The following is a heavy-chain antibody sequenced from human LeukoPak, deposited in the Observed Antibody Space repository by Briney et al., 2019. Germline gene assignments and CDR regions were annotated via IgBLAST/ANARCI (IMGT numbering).Heavy chain of an antibody. J-gene: IGHJ4*02. CDR2: ISGSGAFT. Sequence: GGSLRLSCAASGFTFSSYAMSWVRQAPGKGLEWVSAISGSGAFTYYADSVKGRFTISRDNSKNTPNLQMNSLRAEDTAIYYCAKYSGYDFGRYSFDYWGQGTLVTVSS. V-gene: IGHV3-23*01. D-gene: IGHD5-12*01. CDR1: GFTFSSYA. CDR3: AKYSGYDFGRYSFDY.